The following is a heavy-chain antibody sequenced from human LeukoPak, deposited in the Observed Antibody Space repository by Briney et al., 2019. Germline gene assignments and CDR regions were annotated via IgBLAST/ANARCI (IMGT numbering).Heavy chain of an antibody. V-gene: IGHV3-23*01. CDR1: GVTFSSYV. J-gene: IGHJ3*02. CDR2: IRSSGGGT. CDR3: AQEGPRGLAFDI. Sequence: GGSLRLSCEASGVTFSSYVMSWVRQAPGKGTEWVSGIRSSGGGTYHADSVKGRFAISRDNSTHTLYLQTTTHRAEYTAVYYSAQEGPRGLAFDIWGQGT.